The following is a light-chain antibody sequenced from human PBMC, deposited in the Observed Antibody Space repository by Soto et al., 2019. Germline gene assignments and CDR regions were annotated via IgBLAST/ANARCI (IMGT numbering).Light chain of an antibody. J-gene: IGKJ1*01. Sequence: DIVMTQSPDSLSVSLGERATINCKSSQSFLYSSNNKNYLAWYQHKPGQPPKLLIYWASTRVSGVPERFSGSGSGNDFTLTISTRKMEEGAVYYCQKYFSNPTFGQGPKGEIK. V-gene: IGKV4-1*01. CDR3: QKYFSNPT. CDR2: WAS. CDR1: QSFLYSSNNKNY.